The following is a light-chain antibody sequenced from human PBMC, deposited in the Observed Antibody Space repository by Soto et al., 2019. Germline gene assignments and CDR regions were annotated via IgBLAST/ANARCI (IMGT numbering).Light chain of an antibody. CDR2: GAS. Sequence: EIVLTQYPATLSLSPGERATLSCRARQTVTRSYLAWYQQKPGQAPRLLIYGASTRATGIPARFSGSGSGTDFTLTISRLEPEDFAVYYCQQYGSSPPVTFGQGTKVDIK. CDR3: QQYGSSPPVT. V-gene: IGKV3-20*01. J-gene: IGKJ1*01. CDR1: QTVTRSY.